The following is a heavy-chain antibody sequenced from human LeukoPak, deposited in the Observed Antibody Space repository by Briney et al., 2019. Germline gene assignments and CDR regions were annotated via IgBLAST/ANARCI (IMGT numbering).Heavy chain of an antibody. CDR2: INPSGGST. CDR1: GYTFTSYY. V-gene: IGHV1-46*01. CDR3: ARKNSSGWSGFDP. Sequence: ASVKVSCKASGYTFTSYYMHWVRQAPGQGLEWMGIINPSGGSTSYAQKFQGGVTMTRDTSTGTVYMELSSLRSEDTAVYYCARKNSSGWSGFDPWGQGTLVTVSS. J-gene: IGHJ5*02. D-gene: IGHD6-19*01.